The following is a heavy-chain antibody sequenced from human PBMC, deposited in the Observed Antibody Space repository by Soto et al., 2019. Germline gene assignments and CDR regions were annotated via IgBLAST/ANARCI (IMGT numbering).Heavy chain of an antibody. CDR3: AKDEVSSKYYGHALEV. CDR1: GFTFSNYG. V-gene: IGHV3-33*03. CDR2: IWYDGSGQ. J-gene: IGHJ6*02. D-gene: IGHD2-8*01. Sequence: QVQLVESGGGLVQPGRSLRLSCVVSGFTFSNYGMHWVRQAPGKGLEWVADIWYDGSGQRYAGSVQGRFTISRDNSKNTLYLQINSLRVEDMAVYYCAKDEVSSKYYGHALEVWGQGTTVTVSS.